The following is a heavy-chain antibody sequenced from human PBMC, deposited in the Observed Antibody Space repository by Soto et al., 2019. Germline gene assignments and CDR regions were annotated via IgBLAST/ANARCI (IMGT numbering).Heavy chain of an antibody. D-gene: IGHD3-22*01. CDR2: IYYSGST. Sequence: PSETLSLTCTVSGGSISSGGYYWSWIRQHPWKGLEWIGYIYYSGSTYYNPSLKSRVTISVDTSKNQFSLKLSSVTAADTAVYYCARGPHYYDSSGYYDFDYWGQGXLVTVSS. J-gene: IGHJ4*02. CDR1: GGSISSGGYY. CDR3: ARGPHYYDSSGYYDFDY. V-gene: IGHV4-31*02.